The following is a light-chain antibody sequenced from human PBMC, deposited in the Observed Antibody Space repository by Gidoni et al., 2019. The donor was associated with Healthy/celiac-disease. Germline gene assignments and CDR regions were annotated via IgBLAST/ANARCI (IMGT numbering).Light chain of an antibody. Sequence: MQMTQSQSSLSASVGDSVTITCRASQSISSYLNWYQQKPGKAPKLLIYAASSLQSGVPSRFSGSGSGTDFTLTISSLQPEDFATYYCQQSYSTPRTFGQGTKVEIK. V-gene: IGKV1-39*01. J-gene: IGKJ1*01. CDR2: AAS. CDR1: QSISSY. CDR3: QQSYSTPRT.